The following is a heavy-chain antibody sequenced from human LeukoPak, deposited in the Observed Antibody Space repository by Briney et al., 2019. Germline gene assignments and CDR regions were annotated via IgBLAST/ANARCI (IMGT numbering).Heavy chain of an antibody. CDR3: ARRGHFKWFDP. CDR1: GGSVSSGSYY. CDR2: IYYSGST. J-gene: IGHJ5*02. V-gene: IGHV4-61*01. Sequence: PSETLSLTCTVSGGSVSSGSYYWSWIRQPPGKGLEWIGYIYYSGSTNYNPSLKSRVTISVDTSKNQFSLKLSSVTAADTAVYYCARRGHFKWFDPWGQGTLVTVSS.